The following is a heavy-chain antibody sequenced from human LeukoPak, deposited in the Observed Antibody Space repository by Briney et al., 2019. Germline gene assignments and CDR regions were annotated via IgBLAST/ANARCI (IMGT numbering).Heavy chain of an antibody. Sequence: PSETLSLTCTVSGGSISSSSYYWGWIRQPPGKGLEWIGYIYYSGSTNYNPSLKSRVTISVDTSKNQFSLKLSSVTAADTAVYYCATYGRGYWGQGTLVTVSS. J-gene: IGHJ4*02. CDR2: IYYSGST. CDR1: GGSISSSSYY. V-gene: IGHV4-61*05. D-gene: IGHD4-17*01. CDR3: ATYGRGY.